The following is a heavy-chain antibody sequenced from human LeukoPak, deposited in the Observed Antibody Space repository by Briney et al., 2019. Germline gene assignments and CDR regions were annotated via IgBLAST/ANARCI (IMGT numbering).Heavy chain of an antibody. D-gene: IGHD4/OR15-4a*01. V-gene: IGHV1-46*01. CDR1: GYTFIDYY. CDR2: INPRGGST. Sequence: AASVKVSCKASGYTFIDYYMHWVRQAPGQGLEWMGIINPRGGSTIYAQDFQGRVTLTRDTSTSTVYMELSSLRSEDTALYYCARHAAFADYQSHLTHFDYWGQGTLVTVSS. CDR3: ARHAAFADYQSHLTHFDY. J-gene: IGHJ4*02.